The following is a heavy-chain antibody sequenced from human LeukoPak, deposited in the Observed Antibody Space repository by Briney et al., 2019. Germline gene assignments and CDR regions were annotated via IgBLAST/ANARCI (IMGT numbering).Heavy chain of an antibody. D-gene: IGHD3-22*01. CDR1: GYTLTELS. CDR3: ATPYYYDSSGYQYHFDY. V-gene: IGHV1-24*01. CDR2: FDPEDGEI. J-gene: IGHJ4*02. Sequence: GASVKVSCKVSGYTLTELSMHWVRQAPGKGLEWMGGFDPEDGEIIYAQKFQGRVTMTEDTSTDTAYMELSSLRSEDTAVYYCATPYYYDSSGYQYHFDYWGQGTLVTVSS.